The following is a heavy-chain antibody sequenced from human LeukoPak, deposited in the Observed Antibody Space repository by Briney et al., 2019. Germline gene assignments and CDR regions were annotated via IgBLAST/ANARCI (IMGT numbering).Heavy chain of an antibody. CDR2: IYSGGST. D-gene: IGHD5-18*01. Sequence: PGGSLRLSCAASGFTVSANYMSWVRQAPGKGLEWVSVIYSGGSTYYADSVRGRFTISRDSSKNTPALQMHSLRTEDTAVYYCAREGSDSANPRAFDIWGQGTMVTVSS. V-gene: IGHV3-66*02. CDR3: AREGSDSANPRAFDI. CDR1: GFTVSANY. J-gene: IGHJ3*02.